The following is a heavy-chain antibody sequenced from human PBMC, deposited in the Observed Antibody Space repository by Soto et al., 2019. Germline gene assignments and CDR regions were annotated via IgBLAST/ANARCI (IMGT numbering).Heavy chain of an antibody. V-gene: IGHV3-30*18. CDR1: GFTFSSYG. CDR3: AKDVFDCSGGSCYLTAPYGMDV. Sequence: PGGSLRLSCAASGFTFSSYGMHWVRQAPGKGLEWVAVISYDGSNKYYADSVKGRFTISRDNSKNTLYLQMNSLRAEDTAVCYCAKDVFDCSGGSCYLTAPYGMDVWGQGTTVTVSS. CDR2: ISYDGSNK. J-gene: IGHJ6*02. D-gene: IGHD2-15*01.